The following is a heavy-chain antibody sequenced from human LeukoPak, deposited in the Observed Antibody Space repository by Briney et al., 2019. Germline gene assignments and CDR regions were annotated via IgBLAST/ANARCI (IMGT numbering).Heavy chain of an antibody. CDR1: GGSISSSLYF. V-gene: IGHV4-39*07. Sequence: PSETLSLTCSVSGGSISSSLYFWGWIRQPPGKGLEWIGNIYYTGTTYYKPSFNSRVTILVDTSKNQFSLKLSSVTAADTAVYYCARDTWVYCSSTSCYGLDYWGQGTLVTVSS. J-gene: IGHJ4*02. CDR2: IYYTGTT. D-gene: IGHD2-2*01. CDR3: ARDTWVYCSSTSCYGLDY.